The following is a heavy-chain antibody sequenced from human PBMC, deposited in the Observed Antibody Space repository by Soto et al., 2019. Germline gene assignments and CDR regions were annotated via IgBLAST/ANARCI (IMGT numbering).Heavy chain of an antibody. J-gene: IGHJ6*02. D-gene: IGHD6-6*01. V-gene: IGHV1-69*13. CDR3: ARGFPSSSSAYYYGMDV. CDR2: IIPIFGTA. Sequence: GASVKVSCKASGGTFSSYAISWVRQAPGQGLEWMGGIIPIFGTANYAQKFQGRVTITADESTSTAYMELSSLRSEDTAVYYCARGFPSSSSAYYYGMDVWGQGTTVTVSS. CDR1: GGTFSSYA.